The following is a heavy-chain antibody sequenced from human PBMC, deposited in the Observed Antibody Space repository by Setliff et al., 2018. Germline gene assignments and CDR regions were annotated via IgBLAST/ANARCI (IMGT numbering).Heavy chain of an antibody. CDR3: ARRPTGPGAPFDI. CDR2: IHYNGNL. J-gene: IGHJ3*02. CDR1: GGSISSSSYY. Sequence: SETLSLTCAVSGGSISSSSYYWGWIRQSPGEGLEWIANIHYNGNLYYNPSLKNRATISMDTSKTQFSLKLISVTAADTALYFCARRPTGPGAPFDIWGHGTMVTVSS. V-gene: IGHV4-39*01. D-gene: IGHD3-10*01.